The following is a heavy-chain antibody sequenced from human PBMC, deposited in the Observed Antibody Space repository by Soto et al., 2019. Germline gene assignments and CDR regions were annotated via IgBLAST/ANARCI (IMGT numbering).Heavy chain of an antibody. CDR2: ISSNGGST. J-gene: IGHJ4*02. D-gene: IGHD3-3*01. V-gene: IGHV3-64*02. Sequence: GGSLRLSCAASGFTFSTYAMHWVRQAPGKGLEYVSAISSNGGSTFYADSVQGRFTISRDNSKNTLCLQVGSLRAEDMAVYYCARSIHDFWSGYPQGFFDYWGQGTLVTVSS. CDR1: GFTFSTYA. CDR3: ARSIHDFWSGYPQGFFDY.